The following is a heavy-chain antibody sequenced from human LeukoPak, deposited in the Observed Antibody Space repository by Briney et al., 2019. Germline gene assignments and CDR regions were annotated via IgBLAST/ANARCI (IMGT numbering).Heavy chain of an antibody. CDR1: GYTFTGYY. CDR2: INPNSGGT. J-gene: IGHJ4*02. Sequence: ASVKVSCKASGYTFTGYYMHWVRQAPGQGLEWMGWINPNSGGTNYAQKFQGRVTMTRDTSISTAYMELSGLRSDDTAVYYCARASRYSSSYGSGRVPFDYWGQGTLVTVSS. V-gene: IGHV1-2*02. CDR3: ARASRYSSSYGSGRVPFDY. D-gene: IGHD6-6*01.